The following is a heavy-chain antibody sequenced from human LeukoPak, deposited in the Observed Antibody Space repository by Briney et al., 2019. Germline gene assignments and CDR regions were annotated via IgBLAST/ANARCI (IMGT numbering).Heavy chain of an antibody. CDR1: GGSISSYY. J-gene: IGHJ4*02. V-gene: IGHV4-59*01. CDR3: ARVDYYSNNLDY. Sequence: SETLSLTCTVSGGSISSYYWSWIRQPPGKGLEWIGYIYYSGSTNYNPSLKSRVTISVDTSKNQFSLKLSSVTAADTAVYYCARVDYYSNNLDYWGQGTLVTVSS. CDR2: IYYSGST. D-gene: IGHD4-11*01.